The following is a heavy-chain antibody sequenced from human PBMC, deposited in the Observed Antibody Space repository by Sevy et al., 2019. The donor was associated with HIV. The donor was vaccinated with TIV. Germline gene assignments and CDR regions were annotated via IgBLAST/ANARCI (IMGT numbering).Heavy chain of an antibody. J-gene: IGHJ5*02. CDR3: ARVRGRYRNNWFDP. D-gene: IGHD3-9*01. V-gene: IGHV1-18*01. CDR2: ISAYSGDT. Sequence: ASVKVSCKASGYTFTTYGISWVRQAPGQGLEWMGWISAYSGDTYAAQKFQDRVTMTTDTSTNTAYMELRSLSSDDTAIYYCARVRGRYRNNWFDPWDQGTLVTVSS. CDR1: GYTFTTYG.